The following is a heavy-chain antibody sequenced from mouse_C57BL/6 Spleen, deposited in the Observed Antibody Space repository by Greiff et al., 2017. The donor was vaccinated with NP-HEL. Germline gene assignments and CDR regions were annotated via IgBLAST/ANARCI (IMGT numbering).Heavy chain of an antibody. CDR2: INPNNGGT. J-gene: IGHJ3*01. CDR3: AMSYDYDEGFAY. CDR1: GYTFTDYN. Sequence: VQLQQSGPELVKPGASVKIPCKASGYTFTDYNMDWVKQSHGKSLEWIGDINPNNGGTIYNQKFKGKATLTVDKSSSTAYMELRSLTSEDTAVYYCAMSYDYDEGFAYWGQGTLVTVSA. V-gene: IGHV1-18*01. D-gene: IGHD2-4*01.